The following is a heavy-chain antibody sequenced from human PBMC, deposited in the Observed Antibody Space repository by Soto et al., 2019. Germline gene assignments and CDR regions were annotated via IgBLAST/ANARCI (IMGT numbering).Heavy chain of an antibody. CDR3: ARLPFYYYGMDV. V-gene: IGHV1-3*01. Sequence: ASVKVSCKASGYTFPSYAMHWVRQAPGQRLEWMGWINAGNGNTKYSQKFQGRVTITRDTSASTAYMELSSLRSEDTAVYYCARLPFYYYGMDVWGQGTTVTVSS. J-gene: IGHJ6*02. CDR1: GYTFPSYA. CDR2: INAGNGNT.